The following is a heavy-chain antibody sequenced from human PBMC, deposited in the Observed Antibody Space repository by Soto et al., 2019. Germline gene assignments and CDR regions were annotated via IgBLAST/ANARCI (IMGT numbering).Heavy chain of an antibody. Sequence: PSETLSLTCTVSGVSISSGGYYWSWIRQHPGKGLEWIGYIYYSGSTYYNPSLKGRVTISVDTSKNQFSLKLSSVTAADTAVYYCARAFSGYSYGLNSPIDYWGQGTLVTVS. CDR2: IYYSGST. CDR1: GVSISSGGYY. V-gene: IGHV4-31*03. J-gene: IGHJ4*02. CDR3: ARAFSGYSYGLNSPIDY. D-gene: IGHD5-18*01.